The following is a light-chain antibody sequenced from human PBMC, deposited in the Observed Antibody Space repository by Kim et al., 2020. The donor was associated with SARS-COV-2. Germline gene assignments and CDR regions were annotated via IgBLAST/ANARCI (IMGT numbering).Light chain of an antibody. CDR1: QTLSSSY. V-gene: IGKV3-20*01. J-gene: IGKJ4*01. Sequence: GTLSLSPGERATVSCRASQTLSSSYLAWYQQSPGQAPRLLIYDASRRASGIPDRFSGSGSGTDFALTISRLEPEDSAVYYCQQFGAFGGGTKLEI. CDR3: QQFGA. CDR2: DAS.